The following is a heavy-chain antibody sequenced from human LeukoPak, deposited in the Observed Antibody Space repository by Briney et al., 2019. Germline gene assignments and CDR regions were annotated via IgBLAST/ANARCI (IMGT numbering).Heavy chain of an antibody. D-gene: IGHD2-15*01. Sequence: PGGSLRLSCAASGFTFSSYAMSWVRQAPGKGLEWVSAISGSGGSTYYADSVKGRFTISRDNSKNTLYLQMDSLRAEDTAVYYCAKSERALIVVVILDYWGQGTLVTVSS. CDR1: GFTFSSYA. CDR3: AKSERALIVVVILDY. CDR2: ISGSGGST. V-gene: IGHV3-23*01. J-gene: IGHJ4*02.